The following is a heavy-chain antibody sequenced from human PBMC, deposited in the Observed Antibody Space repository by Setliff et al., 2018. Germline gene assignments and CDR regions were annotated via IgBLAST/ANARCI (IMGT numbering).Heavy chain of an antibody. V-gene: IGHV1-18*01. Sequence: ASVKVSCKASGYTFSNYGITWVRQAPGQGLEWMGWISAYTGNTKFAQKFQGRVTMTTDTSTSTAYLELRSLTSDDTAVYYCSKLVRYCTTTACQGASGAELWGQGTLVTVSS. CDR2: ISAYTGNT. CDR1: GYTFSNYG. D-gene: IGHD2-8*01. J-gene: IGHJ4*02. CDR3: SKLVRYCTTTACQGASGAEL.